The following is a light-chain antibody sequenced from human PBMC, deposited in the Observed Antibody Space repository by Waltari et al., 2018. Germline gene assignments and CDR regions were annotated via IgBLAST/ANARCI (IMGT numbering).Light chain of an antibody. CDR1: QSVSRY. Sequence: EIVLTQSPATLSLSPGERATLSCRASQSVSRYLAWYQQKPGQAPRLLIYDASNRATGIPARFSGSGSGTDFTLTISSLEPEDFAVYYCQQRSNWPPRFGQGTKLEIK. CDR3: QQRSNWPPR. V-gene: IGKV3-11*01. J-gene: IGKJ2*03. CDR2: DAS.